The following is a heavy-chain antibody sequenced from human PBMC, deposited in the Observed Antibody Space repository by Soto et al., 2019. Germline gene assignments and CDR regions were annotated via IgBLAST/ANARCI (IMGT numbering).Heavy chain of an antibody. CDR2: IYYSGST. J-gene: IGHJ6*02. D-gene: IGHD3-10*01. Sequence: SETLSLTCTVSGVSISSGGYYWSWIRQHPGKGLEWIGYIYYSGSTYYNPSLKSRVTISVDTSKNQFSLKLSSVTAADTAVYYCAVPRGPSQYYYYGMDVWGQGTTVTVSS. CDR1: GVSISSGGYY. CDR3: AVPRGPSQYYYYGMDV. V-gene: IGHV4-31*03.